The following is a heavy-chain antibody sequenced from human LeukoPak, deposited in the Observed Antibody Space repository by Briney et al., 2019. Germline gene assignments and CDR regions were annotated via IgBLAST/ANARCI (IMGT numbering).Heavy chain of an antibody. V-gene: IGHV1-3*04. J-gene: IGHJ3*02. CDR3: ARDSPPPGRVFCSGGSCYSETTQNDAFDI. CDR2: INTGNGNT. D-gene: IGHD2-15*01. CDR1: GYTFTSNA. Sequence: ASVKVSCKTSGYTFTSNAMHWVRQAPGQRLEWMGWINTGNGNTRCSQKFQGRVTITRDTSASTAYMELSSLRSEDTAVYYCARDSPPPGRVFCSGGSCYSETTQNDAFDIWGQGTMVTVSS.